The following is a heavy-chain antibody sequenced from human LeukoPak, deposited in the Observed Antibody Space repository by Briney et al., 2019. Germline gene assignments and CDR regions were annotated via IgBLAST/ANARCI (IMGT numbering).Heavy chain of an antibody. CDR1: GGSISSGDYY. Sequence: PSETLSLTCTVSGGSISSGDYYWSWIRQPPGKGLEWIGYIYYSRSTYYNPSLKSRVTISVDTSKDQFSLKLSSVTAADTAVYYCARGDYYDSSGYPIDYWGQGTLVTVSS. CDR3: ARGDYYDSSGYPIDY. D-gene: IGHD3-22*01. V-gene: IGHV4-30-4*01. CDR2: IYYSRST. J-gene: IGHJ4*02.